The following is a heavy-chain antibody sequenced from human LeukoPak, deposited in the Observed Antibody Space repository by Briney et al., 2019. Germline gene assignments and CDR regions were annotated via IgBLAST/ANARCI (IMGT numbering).Heavy chain of an antibody. J-gene: IGHJ4*02. CDR3: ARVGGFYGHSWPMDS. V-gene: IGHV4-59*01. CDR2: IYYSGRT. Sequence: SETLSLTCNVSGGSISSYNWSWIRLPPGQGLERNGNIYYSGRTNYTPPLKSRVTISVDTSKNQFPLKLSSVTAADTAVYYCARVGGFYGHSWPMDSWGQGTLVTVSS. D-gene: IGHD2/OR15-2a*01. CDR1: GGSISSYN.